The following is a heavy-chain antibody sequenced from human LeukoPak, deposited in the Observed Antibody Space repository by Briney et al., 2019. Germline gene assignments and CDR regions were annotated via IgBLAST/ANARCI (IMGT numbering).Heavy chain of an antibody. CDR2: IYYSGST. J-gene: IGHJ5*02. D-gene: IGHD3-16*02. CDR1: GGSISSYY. CDR3: AMGYYDYVWGSYRPGAWFDP. Sequence: SETLSLTCTVSGGSISSYYWSWIRQPPGKGLEWIGYIYYSGSTNYNSSLRSRVTISVDTSKNQFSLKLRSVTAADTAVYYCAMGYYDYVWGSYRPGAWFDPWGQGTLVTVSS. V-gene: IGHV4-59*01.